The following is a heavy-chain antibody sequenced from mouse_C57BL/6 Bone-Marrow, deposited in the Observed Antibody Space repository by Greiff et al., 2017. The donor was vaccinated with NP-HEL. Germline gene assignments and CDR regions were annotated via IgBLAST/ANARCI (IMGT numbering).Heavy chain of an antibody. CDR3: ARRENWDGGDY. V-gene: IGHV1-81*01. Sequence: QVQLKESGAELARPGASVKLSCKASGYTFTSYGISWVKQRTGQGLEWIGEIYPRSGNTYYNEKFKGKATLTADKSSSTAYMELRSLTSEDSAVYFCARRENWDGGDYWGQGTTLTVSS. J-gene: IGHJ2*01. CDR1: GYTFTSYG. D-gene: IGHD4-1*01. CDR2: IYPRSGNT.